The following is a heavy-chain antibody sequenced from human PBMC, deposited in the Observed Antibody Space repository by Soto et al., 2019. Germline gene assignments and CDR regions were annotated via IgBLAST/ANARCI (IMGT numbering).Heavy chain of an antibody. CDR3: ASSSRVLLDY. V-gene: IGHV1-69*04. D-gene: IGHD3-10*01. CDR2: IIPILGIA. CDR1: GYTFTTYG. Sequence: SVKVSCKASGYTFTTYGISWVRQAPGQGLEWMGRIIPILGIANYAQKFQGRVTITADKSTSTAYMELSSLRSEDTAVYYCASSSRVLLDYWGQGTLVTVSS. J-gene: IGHJ4*02.